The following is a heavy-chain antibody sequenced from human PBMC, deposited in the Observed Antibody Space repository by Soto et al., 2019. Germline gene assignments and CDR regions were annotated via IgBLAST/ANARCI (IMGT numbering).Heavy chain of an antibody. CDR1: GLGVTNNY. Sequence: GGSLRLSCAASGLGVTNNYMSWVRQAPGKGLEWVSIVYSSGSTYYADSVKGRFTISRDTSKNTVSLQMRNLRAEDTAVYYCARVDTYDYYYSMDVWGQGTTVTVSS. D-gene: IGHD5-18*01. V-gene: IGHV3-53*01. CDR2: VYSSGST. J-gene: IGHJ6*02. CDR3: ARVDTYDYYYSMDV.